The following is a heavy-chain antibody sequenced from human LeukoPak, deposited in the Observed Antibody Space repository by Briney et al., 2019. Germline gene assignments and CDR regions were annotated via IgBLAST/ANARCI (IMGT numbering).Heavy chain of an antibody. Sequence: GGSLRLSCAASGFTFSGYAMHWVRQAPGKGLEWVAVISYDGSNEYYADSVKGRFTISRDNSKNTLYLQINSLSVEDTAVYYCARVGYYASGPFSYFDYWGQGTLVTVSS. CDR2: ISYDGSNE. V-gene: IGHV3-30-3*01. CDR3: ARVGYYASGPFSYFDY. CDR1: GFTFSGYA. J-gene: IGHJ4*02. D-gene: IGHD3-10*01.